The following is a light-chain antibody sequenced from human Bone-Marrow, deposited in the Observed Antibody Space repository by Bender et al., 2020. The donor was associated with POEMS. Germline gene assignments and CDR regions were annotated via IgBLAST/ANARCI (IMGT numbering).Light chain of an antibody. J-gene: IGLJ3*02. V-gene: IGLV2-23*02. CDR1: RSDVGSYNL. CDR3: CSYAGSSTV. Sequence: QPALTQPASVSGSPGQSITISCTGGRSDVGSYNLVSWYQHHPGKAPKVIIYEVNKRPSGVSNRFSGSKSANTASLTISGLQAEDEADYYCCSYAGSSTVFGGGTKLTVL. CDR2: EVN.